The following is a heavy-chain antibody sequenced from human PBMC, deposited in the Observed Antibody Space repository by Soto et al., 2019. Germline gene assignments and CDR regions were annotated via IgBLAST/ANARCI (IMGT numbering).Heavy chain of an antibody. V-gene: IGHV1-18*01. CDR2: ISAYNGNT. J-gene: IGHJ4*02. CDR1: GYTFTIYA. Sequence: QVHLVQSGAEVKKPVASVKVSCKASGYTFTIYAISWVRQAPGQGLEWMGWISAYNGNTNYAQKLQGRVTMTTDTSTTTAYMALRSPRSDGTAVYYCARSGPPAGYWGKGTLVTVSS. D-gene: IGHD3-10*01. CDR3: ARSGPPAGY.